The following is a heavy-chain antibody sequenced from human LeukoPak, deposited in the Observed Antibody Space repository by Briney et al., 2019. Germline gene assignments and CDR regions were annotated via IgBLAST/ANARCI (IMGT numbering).Heavy chain of an antibody. CDR2: INPNSGGT. D-gene: IGHD3-10*01. CDR3: AREFKHYYGSGSRFDY. CDR1: GYTFTGYY. J-gene: IGHJ4*02. V-gene: IGHV1-2*02. Sequence: ASVKVSCKASGYTFTGYYMHWVRQAPGQGLEWMGWINPNSGGTNYTQKFQGRVTMTRDTSINTAYMELSRLRSDDTAVYYCAREFKHYYGSGSRFDYWGQGTLVTVSP.